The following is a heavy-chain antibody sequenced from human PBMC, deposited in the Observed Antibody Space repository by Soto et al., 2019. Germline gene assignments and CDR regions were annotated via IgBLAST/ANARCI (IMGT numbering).Heavy chain of an antibody. J-gene: IGHJ4*02. CDR3: ARGSRNFEH. Sequence: PGGSLRLSCAASGFTFSSYGMHWVRQAPGKGLEWVAVISYDGSNKYYADSVKGRFTISRDNSKNTLYLQMNSLRAEDTAVYYYARGSRNFEHWGLGTLVTVSS. CDR2: ISYDGSNK. V-gene: IGHV3-30*03. CDR1: GFTFSSYG. D-gene: IGHD2-2*01.